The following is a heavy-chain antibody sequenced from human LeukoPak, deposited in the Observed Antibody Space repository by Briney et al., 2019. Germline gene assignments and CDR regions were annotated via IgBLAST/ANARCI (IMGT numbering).Heavy chain of an antibody. D-gene: IGHD2-2*01. CDR1: GYTFTSYA. V-gene: IGHV7-4-1*02. CDR2: INTNTGNP. J-gene: IGHJ6*03. CDR3: AREACSSTSCYGYYYYYMDV. Sequence: ASVKVSCRASGYTFTSYAMNWVRQAPGQGLEWMGWINTNTGNPTYAQGFTGRFVFSLDTSVSTAYLQISSLKAEDTAVYYCAREACSSTSCYGYYYYYMDVWGKGTTVTVS.